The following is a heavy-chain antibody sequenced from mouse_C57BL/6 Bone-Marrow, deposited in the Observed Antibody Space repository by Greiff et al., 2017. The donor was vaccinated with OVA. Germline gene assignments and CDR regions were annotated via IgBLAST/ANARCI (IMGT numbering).Heavy chain of an antibody. V-gene: IGHV1-81*01. D-gene: IGHD1-1*01. Sequence: VQLQQSGAELARPGASVKLSCKASGYTFTSYGISWVKQRTGQGLEWIGEIYPRSGNTYYKEKVKGKATLTADKSSSTAYMELRSLTSEDSAVYFCARNEDYYGKDFDVWGTGTTVTVSS. CDR3: ARNEDYYGKDFDV. CDR2: IYPRSGNT. CDR1: GYTFTSYG. J-gene: IGHJ1*03.